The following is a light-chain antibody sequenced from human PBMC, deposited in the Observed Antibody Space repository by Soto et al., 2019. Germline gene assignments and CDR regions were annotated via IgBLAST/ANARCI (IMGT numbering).Light chain of an antibody. Sequence: DIQMTQSPSSLSASVGDRVTITCRASQGVSNYLAWYQQKPGKVPKLLIYAASTLRSGVPSRFSGRGSGTDFPLTISSIRPEDVATFYCQKYNSAPLLTFGGGTKVEIK. CDR3: QKYNSAPLLT. J-gene: IGKJ4*01. CDR1: QGVSNY. CDR2: AAS. V-gene: IGKV1-27*01.